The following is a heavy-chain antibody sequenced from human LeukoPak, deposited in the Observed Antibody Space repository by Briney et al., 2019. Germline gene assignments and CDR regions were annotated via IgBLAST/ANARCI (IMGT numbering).Heavy chain of an antibody. CDR2: ISSSSSPI. J-gene: IGHJ4*02. CDR3: ARERSPRYFDF. V-gene: IGHV3-48*01. D-gene: IGHD3-10*01. CDR1: GFTFSSYS. Sequence: GGSLRLSCAASGFTFSSYSMNWVRQAPGKGLEWVSYISSSSSPIYYADSVKDRFTISRDNAKNSLSLQMNSLRAEDTAVYYCARERSPRYFDFWSQGTLVTVSS.